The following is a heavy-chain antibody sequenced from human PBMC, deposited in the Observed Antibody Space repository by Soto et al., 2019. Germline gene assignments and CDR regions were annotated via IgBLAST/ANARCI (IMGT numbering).Heavy chain of an antibody. V-gene: IGHV4-31*03. D-gene: IGHD3-22*01. Sequence: SETLSLTCTVSGGSXSSGGYYCSWIRQHPGKGLEWIGYIYYSGSTYYNPSLKSRVTISVDTSKNQFSLKLSSVTAADTAVYYCARRDTYYYDSSGYYSFWGQGTLVTVSS. J-gene: IGHJ4*02. CDR3: ARRDTYYYDSSGYYSF. CDR1: GGSXSSGGYY. CDR2: IYYSGST.